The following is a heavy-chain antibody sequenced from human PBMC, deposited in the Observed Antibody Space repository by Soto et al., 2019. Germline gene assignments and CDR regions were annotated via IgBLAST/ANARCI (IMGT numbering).Heavy chain of an antibody. CDR3: ARQRDYGDSEEYLADYYYMDV. CDR1: GGSISSSSYY. J-gene: IGHJ6*03. Sequence: ASETLSLTCTVSGGSISSSSYYWGWIRQPPGKGLEWIGSIYYSGSTYYNPSLKSRVTISVDTSKNQFSLKLSSVTAADTAVYYCARQRDYGDSEEYLADYYYMDVWGKGTTVTVSS. V-gene: IGHV4-39*01. CDR2: IYYSGST. D-gene: IGHD4-17*01.